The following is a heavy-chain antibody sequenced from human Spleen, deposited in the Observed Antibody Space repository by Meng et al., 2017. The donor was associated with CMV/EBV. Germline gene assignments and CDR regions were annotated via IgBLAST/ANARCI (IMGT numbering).Heavy chain of an antibody. CDR2: ISSSSAYI. D-gene: IGHD2-2*01. CDR3: ARDGLGYCSSISCYGLDY. J-gene: IGHJ4*02. Sequence: GESLKISCAASGFTFSTYSMTWVRQAPGKGLEWVSSISSSSAYIYYADSVKGRFTISRDNAKNSLYLQMNSLRAEDTAVYYCARDGLGYCSSISCYGLDYWGQGTLVTVSS. CDR1: GFTFSTYS. V-gene: IGHV3-21*01.